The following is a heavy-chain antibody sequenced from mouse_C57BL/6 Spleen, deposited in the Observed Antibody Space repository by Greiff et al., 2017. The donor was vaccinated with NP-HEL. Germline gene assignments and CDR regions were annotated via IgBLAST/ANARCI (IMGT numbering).Heavy chain of an antibody. CDR1: GYTFTGYW. Sequence: VQLQQSGAELLKPGASVKLSCKATGYTFTGYWIEWVKQRPGHGLEWIGEILPGSGSTNYNEKFKGKATFTADTSSNTAYMQLSSLTTEDSAIYYWSSREITTVVATPMDYWGQGTSVTVSS. CDR3: SSREITTVVATPMDY. CDR2: ILPGSGST. J-gene: IGHJ4*01. D-gene: IGHD1-1*01. V-gene: IGHV1-9*01.